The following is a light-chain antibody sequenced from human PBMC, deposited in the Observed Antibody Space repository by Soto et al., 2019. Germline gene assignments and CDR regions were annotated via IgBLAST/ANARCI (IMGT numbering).Light chain of an antibody. CDR1: QSISSG. J-gene: IGKJ4*01. V-gene: IGKV1-5*01. CDR3: QQYNSYSLT. Sequence: DIQMTQSPSTLSASVGDRVTITCRAIQSISSGLAWYQQKPGKAPKLLIYDASSLESGVPLRFSGSGSGTEFTLTISSLQPDDFATYYCQQYNSYSLTFGGGTKVEIK. CDR2: DAS.